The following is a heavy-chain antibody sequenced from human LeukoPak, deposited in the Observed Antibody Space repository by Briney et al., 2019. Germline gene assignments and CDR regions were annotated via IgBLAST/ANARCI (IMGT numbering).Heavy chain of an antibody. D-gene: IGHD3-22*01. CDR3: ARDAGYYDSSGYGINWFDP. Sequence: ASVKVSCKASGYTFTSYGISWVRQAPGQGLEWMGWISAYNGNTNYAQKLQGRVAMTIDTSTSTAYMELRSLRSDDTAVYYCARDAGYYDSSGYGINWFDPWGQGTLVTVSS. CDR2: ISAYNGNT. CDR1: GYTFTSYG. J-gene: IGHJ5*02. V-gene: IGHV1-18*01.